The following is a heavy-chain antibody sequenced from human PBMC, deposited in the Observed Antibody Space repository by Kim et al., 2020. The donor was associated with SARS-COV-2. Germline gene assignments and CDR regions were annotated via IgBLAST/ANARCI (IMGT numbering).Heavy chain of an antibody. V-gene: IGHV1-18*04. CDR1: GYTFTSYG. D-gene: IGHD6-13*01. Sequence: ASVKVSCKASGYTFTSYGISWVRQAPGQGLEWMGWISAYNGNTNYAQKLQGRVTMTTDTSTSTAYMELRSLRSDDTAVYYCARGSIAAAGTYYYGMDVWGQGTTVTVSS. CDR3: ARGSIAAAGTYYYGMDV. J-gene: IGHJ6*02. CDR2: ISAYNGNT.